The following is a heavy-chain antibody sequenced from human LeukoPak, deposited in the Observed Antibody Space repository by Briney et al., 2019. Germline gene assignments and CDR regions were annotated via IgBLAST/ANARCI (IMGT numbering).Heavy chain of an antibody. V-gene: IGHV3-30*18. J-gene: IGHJ4*02. CDR1: GFTFSNYG. CDR3: AKEVRDSGSYRFYY. Sequence: GRSLRLSCAASGFTFSNYGIHWVRQAPGKGLEWVAVISYDGSNKYYADSVKGRFTISRDNSKNTLYLQMNSLRAEDTAVYYCAKEVRDSGSYRFYYWGQGTLVTVSS. D-gene: IGHD1-26*01. CDR2: ISYDGSNK.